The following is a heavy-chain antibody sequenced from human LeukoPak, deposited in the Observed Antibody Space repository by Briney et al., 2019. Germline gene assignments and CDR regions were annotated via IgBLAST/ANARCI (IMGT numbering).Heavy chain of an antibody. V-gene: IGHV4-59*01. Sequence: KTSETLSLTCTVSGGSISSYYWNWVRQPPGKGLEWIGYVSYSGSTNYNPSLKSRVTISVDTSKNQFSLKLNSVTAADTAVYYCARTGGHNSPFSFWGQGALVTVSS. J-gene: IGHJ4*02. CDR1: GGSISSYY. CDR3: ARTGGHNSPFSF. D-gene: IGHD5-24*01. CDR2: VSYSGST.